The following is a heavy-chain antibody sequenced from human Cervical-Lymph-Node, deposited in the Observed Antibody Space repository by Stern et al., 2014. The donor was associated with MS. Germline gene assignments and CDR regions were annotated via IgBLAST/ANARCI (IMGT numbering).Heavy chain of an antibody. V-gene: IGHV1-69*01. CDR2: IIPIFGTP. Sequence: QVQLVQSVAEVKKPGSSVKVSCKASGGTFSTYAVSWVRQAPGQGLEWMGGIIPIFGTPNYAQKFQGRVTITADESTSTAYMELSSLRSEDTAVYYCAREYNWNDMYYGMDVWGQGTTVTVSS. J-gene: IGHJ6*02. D-gene: IGHD1-20*01. CDR1: GGTFSTYA. CDR3: AREYNWNDMYYGMDV.